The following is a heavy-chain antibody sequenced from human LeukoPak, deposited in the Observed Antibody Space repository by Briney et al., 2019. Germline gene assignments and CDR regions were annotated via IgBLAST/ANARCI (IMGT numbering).Heavy chain of an antibody. J-gene: IGHJ4*02. CDR3: ARALRSLEWLLLDY. CDR2: IYTSGST. CDR1: GGSISSGSYY. V-gene: IGHV4-61*02. Sequence: SQTLSLTCTVSGGSISSGSYYWSWIRQPAGKGLEWIGRIYTSGSTNYNPSLKSRVTISVDTSKNQFSLKLSSVTAADTAVYYCARALRSLEWLLLDYWGQGTLVTVSS. D-gene: IGHD3-3*01.